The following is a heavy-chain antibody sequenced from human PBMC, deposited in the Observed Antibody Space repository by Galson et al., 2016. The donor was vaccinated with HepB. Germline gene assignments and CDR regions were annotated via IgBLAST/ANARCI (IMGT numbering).Heavy chain of an antibody. CDR2: IYYGGD. J-gene: IGHJ5*02. D-gene: IGHD5-12*01. CDR3: ARWSGYIWFDP. V-gene: IGHV3-33*01. Sequence: SLRLSCAASGFSFSEFGIHWARQAPGKGLEWVALIYYGGDKYADSVKGRFTVSREHSRKTSFLQMNSLRVEDTAVYYCARWSGYIWFDPWGQGTLVTVSS. CDR1: GFSFSEFG.